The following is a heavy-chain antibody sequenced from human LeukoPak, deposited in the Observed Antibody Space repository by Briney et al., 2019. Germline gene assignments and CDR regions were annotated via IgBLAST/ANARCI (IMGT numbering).Heavy chain of an antibody. CDR1: GGSISSNNYY. V-gene: IGHV4-39*01. CDR2: FYYSGST. CDR3: ARGGTFDTFAI. Sequence: SETLSLTCTVSGGSISSNNYYWGWIRQPPGKGLEWIQTFYYSGSTYYDPSLKSRDTISVDTSKNQFPLKLSSVTAADTAVYYCARGGTFDTFAIWGRGTMVTVSS. D-gene: IGHD2-15*01. J-gene: IGHJ3*02.